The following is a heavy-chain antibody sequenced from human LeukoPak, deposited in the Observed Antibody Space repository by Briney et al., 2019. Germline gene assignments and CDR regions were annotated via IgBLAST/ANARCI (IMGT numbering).Heavy chain of an antibody. J-gene: IGHJ3*02. Sequence: PGGSLRLSCTASGFTFSDYAMMWVRQSPGKGPEWVAAIRGGGHGPFYADSVRGRFTISRDNSKYTLFLQMDSLRAEDTAVYYCARDPNGGYVGAFDMWGPGTMVIVSS. CDR2: IRGGGHGP. D-gene: IGHD5-12*01. CDR1: GFTFSDYA. CDR3: ARDPNGGYVGAFDM. V-gene: IGHV3-23*01.